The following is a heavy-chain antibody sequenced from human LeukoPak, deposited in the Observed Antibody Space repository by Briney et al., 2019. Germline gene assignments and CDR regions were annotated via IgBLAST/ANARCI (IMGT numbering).Heavy chain of an antibody. J-gene: IGHJ3*02. CDR2: IYSGGST. D-gene: IGHD1-1*01. V-gene: IGHV3-53*01. Sequence: GGSLRLSCVFLSLIFSHAWMNWVRQAPGKGLEWVSVIYSGGSTYYADSVKGRFTISRDNSKNTLYLQVNSLRAEDTAVYYCASNLGARNAFDIWGQGTMVTVSS. CDR3: ASNLGARNAFDI. CDR1: SLIFSHAW.